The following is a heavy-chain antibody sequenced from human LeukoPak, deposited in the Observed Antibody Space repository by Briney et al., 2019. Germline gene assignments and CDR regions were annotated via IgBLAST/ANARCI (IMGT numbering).Heavy chain of an antibody. CDR3: ARSSGNRYYYYYMDV. D-gene: IGHD6-19*01. CDR1: GGSISSSSYY. CDR2: IYYSGST. V-gene: IGHV4-39*01. J-gene: IGHJ6*03. Sequence: SETLSLTCTVSGGSISSSSYYWGWIRQPPGKGLEWIGSIYYSGSTYYNPSLKGRVTISVDTSKNQFSLRLSSVTAADTAVYYCARSSGNRYYYYYMDVWGKGTTVTVSS.